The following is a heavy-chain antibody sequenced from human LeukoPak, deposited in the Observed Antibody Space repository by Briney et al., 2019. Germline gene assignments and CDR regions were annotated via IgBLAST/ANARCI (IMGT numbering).Heavy chain of an antibody. V-gene: IGHV3-30-3*01. D-gene: IGHD1-1*01. J-gene: IGHJ4*02. CDR2: ISYDGSNK. CDR1: GFTFSSYA. Sequence: GGSLRLSCAASGFTFSSYAMHWVRQAPGKGLEWVAVISYDGSNKYYADSVKGRFTISRDNSKNTLYLQMNSLRAEDTAVYYSARAELETTFFDYWGQGTLVTVSS. CDR3: ARAELETTFFDY.